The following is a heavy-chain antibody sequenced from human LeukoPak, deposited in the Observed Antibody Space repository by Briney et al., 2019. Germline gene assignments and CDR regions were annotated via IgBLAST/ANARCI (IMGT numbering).Heavy chain of an antibody. CDR3: ARAVGATGDY. J-gene: IGHJ4*02. V-gene: IGHV4-4*02. D-gene: IGHD1-26*01. Sequence: SETLSLTCAVSGVSISSPNWWSWVRQPPQKGLEWIGEVSHTGSTNYNPSLKSRVTISVDKSKNQFSLKLSSVTAADTALYYCARAVGATGDYWGQGTLVTVSS. CDR2: VSHTGST. CDR1: GVSISSPNW.